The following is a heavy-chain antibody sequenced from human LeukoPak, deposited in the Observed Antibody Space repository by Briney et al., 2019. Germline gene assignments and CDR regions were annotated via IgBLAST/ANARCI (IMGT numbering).Heavy chain of an antibody. Sequence: SETLSLTCTVSGGSISSYYWSWIRQPPGKGLEWIGYIYYSGSTNHNPSLKSRVTISVDTSKNQFSLKLSSVTAADTAVYYCARGLLGIGDYWGQGTLVTVSS. CDR1: GGSISSYY. CDR3: ARGLLGIGDY. CDR2: IYYSGST. J-gene: IGHJ4*02. V-gene: IGHV4-59*01. D-gene: IGHD7-27*01.